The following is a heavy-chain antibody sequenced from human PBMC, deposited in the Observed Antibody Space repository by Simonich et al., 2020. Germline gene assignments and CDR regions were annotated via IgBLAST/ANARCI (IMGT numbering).Heavy chain of an antibody. CDR3: ARSRYCTNGVCYNWFDP. Sequence: QVQLVQSGAEVKKPGASVKVSCKASGYTFTSYVINWVRQANGQGLEGMGWMNPNIGNTGYEQKYKGRVTSTRKTSISTAYMELSILRSEDTAVYYGARSRYCTNGVCYNWFDPWGQGTLVTVSS. CDR1: GYTFTSYV. D-gene: IGHD2-8*01. V-gene: IGHV1-8*03. J-gene: IGHJ5*02. CDR2: MNPNIGNT.